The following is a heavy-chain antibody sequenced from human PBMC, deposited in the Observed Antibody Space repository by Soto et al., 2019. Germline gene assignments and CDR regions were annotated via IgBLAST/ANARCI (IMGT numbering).Heavy chain of an antibody. Sequence: EVQLVESGGGLVQPGGSLRLSCAASGFTFSSYSMNWVRQAPGKGLEWVSYISSSSSTIYYADSVKGRFTISRDNAKNSLYLQMNSLRDEDTAVYYCAREPCGGDCSNWFDPWGQGTLATVSS. J-gene: IGHJ5*02. CDR3: AREPCGGDCSNWFDP. CDR1: GFTFSSYS. CDR2: ISSSSSTI. V-gene: IGHV3-48*02. D-gene: IGHD2-21*02.